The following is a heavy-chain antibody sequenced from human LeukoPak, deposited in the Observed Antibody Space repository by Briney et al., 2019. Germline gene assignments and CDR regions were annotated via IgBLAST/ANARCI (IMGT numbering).Heavy chain of an antibody. CDR3: ARENHDSLDY. Sequence: GGSLRLSCAASGFTFGPYTMNWVRQAPGKGLEWVSYISSSSYIYYADSVKGRFTISRDNAKNSLYLQMNSLRAEDTAVYYCARENHDSLDYWGQGTLVTVSS. J-gene: IGHJ4*02. D-gene: IGHD1-1*01. CDR1: GFTFGPYT. V-gene: IGHV3-21*05. CDR2: ISSSSYI.